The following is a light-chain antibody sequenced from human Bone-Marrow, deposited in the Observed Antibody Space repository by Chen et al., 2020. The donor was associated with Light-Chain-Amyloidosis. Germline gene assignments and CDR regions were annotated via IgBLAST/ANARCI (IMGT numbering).Light chain of an antibody. CDR2: DAS. CDR1: QNINRW. CDR3: QHYDLYSSLT. V-gene: IGKV1-5*01. Sequence: DIQMTQSTSTLAASVGDRVTITCRASQNINRWLAWYQQRPGKAPKLLIYDASTLQSGAPSRFSGSGSGTEFTLTINSLQPDDFATYYCQHYDLYSSLTFGGGTKVEIK. J-gene: IGKJ4*01.